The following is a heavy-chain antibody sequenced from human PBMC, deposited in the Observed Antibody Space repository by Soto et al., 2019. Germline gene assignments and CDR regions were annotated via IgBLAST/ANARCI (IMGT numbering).Heavy chain of an antibody. J-gene: IGHJ4*02. Sequence: VPLVESGGGSVQPGGSLRLSCVASGLTFSGFWMHWVRQVPGKGLVWVARVDSAGSGTSYADSVKGRFTISRDNAKNTLSLQMDSLRVEDTAVYYCAAVFEHWGQGIPVTVSS. CDR2: VDSAGSGT. CDR3: AAVFEH. CDR1: GLTFSGFW. V-gene: IGHV3-74*01.